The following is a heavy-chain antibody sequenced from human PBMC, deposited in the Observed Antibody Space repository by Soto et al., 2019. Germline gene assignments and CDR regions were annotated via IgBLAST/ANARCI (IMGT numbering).Heavy chain of an antibody. Sequence: GGSLRLSCAASGFTFSDYYMSWIRQAPGKGLEWVSYISSSGSTIYYADSVKGRFTISRDNAKNSLYLQMNSLRAEDTAVYYCARVRRDWNYIYYYYMDVWGKGTTVTVSS. V-gene: IGHV3-11*01. CDR3: ARVRRDWNYIYYYYMDV. D-gene: IGHD1-7*01. CDR1: GFTFSDYY. CDR2: ISSSGSTI. J-gene: IGHJ6*03.